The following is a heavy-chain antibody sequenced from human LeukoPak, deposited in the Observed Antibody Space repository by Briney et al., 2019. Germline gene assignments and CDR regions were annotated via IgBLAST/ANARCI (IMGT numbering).Heavy chain of an antibody. V-gene: IGHV3-13*01. CDR2: IGTAGDT. D-gene: IGHD1-26*01. J-gene: IGHJ3*02. Sequence: PGGSLRLSCAASGFTFSSYDMHWVRQATGEGLEWVSAIGTAGDTYYPGSVKGRFTISRENAKNSLYLQMNSLRAGDTAVYYCARGRSGIVGATPGAFDIWGQGTMVTVSS. CDR1: GFTFSSYD. CDR3: ARGRSGIVGATPGAFDI.